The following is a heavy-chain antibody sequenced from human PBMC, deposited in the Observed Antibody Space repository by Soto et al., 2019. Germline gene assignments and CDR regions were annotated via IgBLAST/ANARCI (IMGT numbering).Heavy chain of an antibody. V-gene: IGHV6-1*01. J-gene: IGHJ6*03. CDR3: AGTTSHQWYYMDV. CDR2: TYYRSRWSN. Sequence: QVQLQESGPGLVKPSQTLSLTCAISGDSVSSNSAAWNWIRLSPSRGLEWLARTYYRSRWSNDYAVSVRSRITVNPDTSKNTFSLQLTSVTPEDTAVDYCAGTTSHQWYYMDVWGKGTTVTVSS. D-gene: IGHD1-7*01. CDR1: GDSVSSNSAA.